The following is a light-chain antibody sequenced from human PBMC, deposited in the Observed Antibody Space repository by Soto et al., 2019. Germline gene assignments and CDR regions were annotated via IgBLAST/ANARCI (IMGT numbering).Light chain of an antibody. V-gene: IGKV1-39*01. CDR2: AAS. J-gene: IGKJ1*01. Sequence: DIQMTQSPASLSASVGDRVTITCRASQTITTYLNWYQQKPGKAPKLLIYAASNLQSGVPSKFSGSGSGTDLTLTISNLQREDFATYFCQQSFSTPRTFGQGTKVEI. CDR3: QQSFSTPRT. CDR1: QTITTY.